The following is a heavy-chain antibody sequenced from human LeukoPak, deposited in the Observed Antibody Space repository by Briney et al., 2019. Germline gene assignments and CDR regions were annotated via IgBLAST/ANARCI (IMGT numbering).Heavy chain of an antibody. Sequence: ASVKVSCKASGYTFTSYGISWVRQAPGQGLEWMGWISAYNGNTNYAQKLQGRVTMTTDTSTSTAYMELRSLRSDDTAVYYCARVGDGYNYRTDAFDIWGQGTMATVSS. CDR3: ARVGDGYNYRTDAFDI. D-gene: IGHD5-24*01. J-gene: IGHJ3*02. CDR1: GYTFTSYG. V-gene: IGHV1-18*01. CDR2: ISAYNGNT.